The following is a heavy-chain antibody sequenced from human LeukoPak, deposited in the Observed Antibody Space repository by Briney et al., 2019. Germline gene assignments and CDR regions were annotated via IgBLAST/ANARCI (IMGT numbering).Heavy chain of an antibody. Sequence: SETLSLTCAVYGGSFSGYYWSWIRQPPGKGLEWIGEINHSGSTNYNPSLKSRVTISVDTSKNQFSLKLSSVTAADTAVYYCARRAGDYDSSGYPVSGYFDYWGQGTLVTVSS. D-gene: IGHD3-22*01. V-gene: IGHV4-34*01. CDR1: GGSFSGYY. CDR2: INHSGST. J-gene: IGHJ4*02. CDR3: ARRAGDYDSSGYPVSGYFDY.